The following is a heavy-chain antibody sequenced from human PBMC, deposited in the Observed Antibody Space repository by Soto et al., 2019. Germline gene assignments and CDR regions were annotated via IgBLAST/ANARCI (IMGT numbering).Heavy chain of an antibody. CDR2: IYSGGST. Sequence: EVQLVESGGDLVQPGGSLRLSCAASGFTVSSNFMRWVRQAPGKGLEWDSVIYSGGSTDYADSVKGRFTISRDNSKNTPYLKMNSLRSEDTAVYYCASDNWKVIYYYGMDVWGQGTTVTVSS. V-gene: IGHV3-66*01. CDR1: GFTVSSNF. J-gene: IGHJ6*02. D-gene: IGHD1-20*01. CDR3: ASDNWKVIYYYGMDV.